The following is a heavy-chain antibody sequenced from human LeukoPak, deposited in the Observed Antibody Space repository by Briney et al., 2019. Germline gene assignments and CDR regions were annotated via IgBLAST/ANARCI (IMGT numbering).Heavy chain of an antibody. CDR1: GYTFTSYD. D-gene: IGHD4-23*01. Sequence: ASVKVSCKASGYTFTSYDIDWVRQATGQGLEWMGWMNPNSGNTGYAQKFQGRVTMTRNTSISTAYMELGGLRSEDTAVYYCARGTTVVTLLGLGGYYFDYWGQGTLVTVSS. J-gene: IGHJ4*02. CDR3: ARGTTVVTLLGLGGYYFDY. V-gene: IGHV1-8*01. CDR2: MNPNSGNT.